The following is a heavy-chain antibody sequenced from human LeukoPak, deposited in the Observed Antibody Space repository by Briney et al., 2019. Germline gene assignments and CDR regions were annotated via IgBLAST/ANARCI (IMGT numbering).Heavy chain of an antibody. CDR1: GFTFSSYG. J-gene: IGHJ4*02. Sequence: GGSLRLSCAASGFTFSSYGMHWVRQAPGKGLEWVAVIWYDGSNKYYADPVKGRFTISRDNSKNTLYLQMNSLRAEDTAVYYCARDLGFYYFDYWGQGTLVTVSS. D-gene: IGHD3-3*01. V-gene: IGHV3-33*01. CDR3: ARDLGFYYFDY. CDR2: IWYDGSNK.